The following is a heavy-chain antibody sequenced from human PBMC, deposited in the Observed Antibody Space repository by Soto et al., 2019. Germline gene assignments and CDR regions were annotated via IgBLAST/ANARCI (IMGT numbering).Heavy chain of an antibody. CDR1: GYGFTCYY. CDR3: ATDRTGYYGMDV. CDR2: INPNSGGT. J-gene: IGHJ6*02. V-gene: IGHV1-2*02. Sequence: SSAKVSCKASGYGFTCYYMHWVRQAPGQGLEWMGWINPNSGGTNYAQKFQGRVTMTRDTSISTAYMELSRLRSDDTAVYYCATDRTGYYGMDVWGQGTTVPVS.